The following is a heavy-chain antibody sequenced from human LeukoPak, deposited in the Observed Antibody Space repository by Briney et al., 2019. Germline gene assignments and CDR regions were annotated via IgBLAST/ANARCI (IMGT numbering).Heavy chain of an antibody. CDR1: SDSISSSY. D-gene: IGHD3-10*01. CDR2: IYYSGTPT. V-gene: IGHV4-59*01. Sequence: SETLSLTCTVSSDSISSSYWAWIRQPPGEGLEWIGYIYYSGTPTSYNPSLKRRVTISVDTSKNQFSLKLSSVTAADTAVYYCARHFALLLWFGDRERRAFDIWGQGTMVTVSS. CDR3: ARHFALLLWFGDRERRAFDI. J-gene: IGHJ3*02.